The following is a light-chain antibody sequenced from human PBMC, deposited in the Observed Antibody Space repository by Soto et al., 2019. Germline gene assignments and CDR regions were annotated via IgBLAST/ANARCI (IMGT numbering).Light chain of an antibody. Sequence: QSVLTQPPSASGTPGQRVTISCSGSNSNIGSNTVNWYQQLPGTAPKLLIYNNDQRPSGVPDRFSGSKSGTSASLAISGLQSEDEADYYCAAWDDSLNGRVFGTGTKVTVL. CDR2: NND. CDR3: AAWDDSLNGRV. J-gene: IGLJ1*01. V-gene: IGLV1-44*01. CDR1: NSNIGSNT.